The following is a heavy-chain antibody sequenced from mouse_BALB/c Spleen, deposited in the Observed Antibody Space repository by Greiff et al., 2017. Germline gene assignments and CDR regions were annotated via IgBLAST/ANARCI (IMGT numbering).Heavy chain of an antibody. CDR2: IWGDGST. CDR1: GFSLTGYG. V-gene: IGHV2-6-7*01. J-gene: IGHJ4*01. D-gene: IGHD2-14*01. CDR3: ARDDRYDVRAMDY. Sequence: QVQLKQSGPGLVAPSQSLSITCTVSGFSLTGYGVNWVRQPPGKGLEWLGMIWGDGSTDYNSALKSRLSISKDNSKSQVFLKMNSLQTDDTARYYCARDDRYDVRAMDYWGQGTSVTVSS.